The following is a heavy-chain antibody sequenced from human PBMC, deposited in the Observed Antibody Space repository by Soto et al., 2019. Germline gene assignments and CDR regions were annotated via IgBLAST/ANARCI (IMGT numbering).Heavy chain of an antibody. CDR1: GFTFSSYS. V-gene: IGHV3-21*01. CDR2: ISSSSSYI. CDR3: ARVVVTMVRGVIGGMDV. Sequence: GGSLRLSCAASGFTFSSYSMNWVRQAPGKGLEWVSSISSSSSYIYYADSVKGRFTISRDNAKNSLYLQMNSLRAEDTAVYYCARVVVTMVRGVIGGMDVWGQGTTVTVSS. D-gene: IGHD3-10*01. J-gene: IGHJ6*02.